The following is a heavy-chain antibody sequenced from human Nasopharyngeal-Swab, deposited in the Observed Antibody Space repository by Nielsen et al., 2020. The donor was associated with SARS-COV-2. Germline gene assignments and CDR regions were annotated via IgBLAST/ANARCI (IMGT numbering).Heavy chain of an antibody. CDR3: AMIAAAGHFDY. V-gene: IGHV3-30*03. CDR1: GFTFSRYW. Sequence: GESLKISCAASGFTFSRYWMSWVRQAPGKGLEWVAVISYDGSNKYYADSVKGRFTISRDNSKNTLYLQMNSLRAEDTAVYYCAMIAAAGHFDYWGQGTLVTVSS. J-gene: IGHJ4*02. D-gene: IGHD6-13*01. CDR2: ISYDGSNK.